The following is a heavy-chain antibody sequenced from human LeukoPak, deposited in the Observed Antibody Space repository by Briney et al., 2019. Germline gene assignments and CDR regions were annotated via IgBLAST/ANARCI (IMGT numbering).Heavy chain of an antibody. CDR1: GFTFSSYA. Sequence: PGGSLRLSCAASGFTFSSYAMSWVRQAPGKGLEWVSGISGSGCSTYYADSVKGRFTISRDNSKNTLYLQMNSLRAEDTAVYYCAKDTAGGMTPERYWGQGTLVTVSS. CDR2: ISGSGCST. CDR3: AKDTAGGMTPERY. J-gene: IGHJ4*02. V-gene: IGHV3-23*01. D-gene: IGHD1-1*01.